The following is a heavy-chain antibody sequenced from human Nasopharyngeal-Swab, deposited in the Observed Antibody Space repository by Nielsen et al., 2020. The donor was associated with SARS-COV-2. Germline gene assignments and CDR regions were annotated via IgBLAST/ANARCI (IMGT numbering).Heavy chain of an antibody. V-gene: IGHV3-21*01. J-gene: IGHJ4*02. CDR3: ASAGYSSSWYDY. CDR2: ISSSSSYI. CDR1: GFTFSSYS. D-gene: IGHD6-13*01. Sequence: GESLKISCAASGFTFSSYSMNWVRQAPGKGLEWVSSISSSSSYIYYADSVKGRFTISSDNAKNSLYLQMNSLEAEDTAVYYCASAGYSSSWYDYWGQGTLVTVSS.